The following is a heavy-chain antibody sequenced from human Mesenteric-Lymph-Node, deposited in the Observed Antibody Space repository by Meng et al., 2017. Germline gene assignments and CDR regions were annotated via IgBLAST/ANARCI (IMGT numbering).Heavy chain of an antibody. CDR1: GGSLIGAY. CDR2: IIHGGSP. J-gene: IGHJ4*02. D-gene: IGHD2-8*02. V-gene: IGHV4-34*12. CDR3: ARRPTGIDY. Sequence: QAPLQQWGAGLLKPSETLSLTCAVNGGSLIGAYWNWIRQPPGKGLEWIGEIIHGGSPSYNPSLKSRVTISIDTSKNQLSLMLSSVTAADTAVYYCARRPTGIDYWGQGTLVTVSS.